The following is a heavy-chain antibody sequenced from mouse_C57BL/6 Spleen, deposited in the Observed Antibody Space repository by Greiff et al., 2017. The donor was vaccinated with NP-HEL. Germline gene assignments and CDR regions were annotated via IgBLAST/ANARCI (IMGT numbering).Heavy chain of an antibody. CDR2: ISSGSSTI. D-gene: IGHD1-1*01. V-gene: IGHV5-17*01. Sequence: EVQVVESGGGLVKPGGSLKLSCAASGFTFSDYGMHWVRQAPEKGLEWVAYISSGSSTIYYADTVKGRFTISRDNAKNTLFLQMTSLRSEDTAMYYCARGGYGKGYFDVWGTGTTVTVSS. CDR3: ARGGYGKGYFDV. J-gene: IGHJ1*03. CDR1: GFTFSDYG.